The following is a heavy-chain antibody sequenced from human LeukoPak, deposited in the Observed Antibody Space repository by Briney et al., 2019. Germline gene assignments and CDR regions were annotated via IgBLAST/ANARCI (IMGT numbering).Heavy chain of an antibody. J-gene: IGHJ6*03. CDR3: ARDRRYCSSTSCYLYYYYMDV. D-gene: IGHD2-2*01. CDR1: GYTFTGYY. CDR2: INPNSGGT. Sequence: GASVKVSCKASGYTFTGYYMHWVRQAPGQGREWMGWINPNSGGTNYAQKFQGRVTMTRDTSISTAYMELSRLRSDDTAVYYCARDRRYCSSTSCYLYYYYMDVWGKGTTVTVSS. V-gene: IGHV1-2*02.